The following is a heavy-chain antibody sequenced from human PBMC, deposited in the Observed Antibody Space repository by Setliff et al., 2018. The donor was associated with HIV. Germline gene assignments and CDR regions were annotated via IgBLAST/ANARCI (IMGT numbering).Heavy chain of an antibody. CDR2: INQDGSEK. D-gene: IGHD3-3*02. CDR1: GFSFSNSW. V-gene: IGHV3-7*01. Sequence: PGGSLRLSCAASGFSFSNSWMTWVRQAPGKGLEWVATINQDGSEKNYVDSVKGRFTISRDNAKNSLYLQMDSLRVEDTTVYYCTRKLAPGHGMDVWGQGTTVTVSS. J-gene: IGHJ6*02. CDR3: TRKLAPGHGMDV.